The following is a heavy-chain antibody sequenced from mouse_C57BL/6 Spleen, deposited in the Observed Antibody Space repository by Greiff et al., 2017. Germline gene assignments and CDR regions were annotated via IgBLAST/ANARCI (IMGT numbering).Heavy chain of an antibody. CDR2: IYPGSGST. D-gene: IGHD1-1*01. CDR3: ARESAYYGSSYWYFDV. Sequence: QVQLQQPGAELVKPGASVKMSCKASGYTFTSYWITWVKQRPGQGLEWIGDIYPGSGSTNYNEKFKSKATLTVDTSSSTAYMPLRSLTSEDSAVYYCARESAYYGSSYWYFDVWGKGTTVTVSS. V-gene: IGHV1-55*01. J-gene: IGHJ1*03. CDR1: GYTFTSYW.